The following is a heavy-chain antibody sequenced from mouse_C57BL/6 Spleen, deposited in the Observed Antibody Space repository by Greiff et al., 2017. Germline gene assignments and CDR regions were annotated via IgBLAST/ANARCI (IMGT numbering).Heavy chain of an antibody. J-gene: IGHJ4*01. CDR1: GFNIKDYY. V-gene: IGHV14-1*01. CDR2: IDPEDGDT. Sequence: VQLKESGAELVRPGASVKLSCTASGFNIKDYYMHWVKQRPEQGLEWIGRIDPEDGDTEYAPKFQGKATMTADTSSNTAYLQLSSLTSEDTAVYYCTTFSTGRRDAMDYWGQGTSVTVSS. CDR3: TTFSTGRRDAMDY. D-gene: IGHD4-1*02.